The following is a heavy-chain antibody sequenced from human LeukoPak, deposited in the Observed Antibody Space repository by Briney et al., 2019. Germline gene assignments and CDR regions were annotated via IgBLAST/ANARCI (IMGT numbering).Heavy chain of an antibody. CDR1: GGSFSGYY. V-gene: IGHV4-34*01. Sequence: PSETLSLTCAVYGGSFSGYYWSWIRQPPGKGLEWIGEINHSGSTNYNPSLKSRVTISVDTSKNQFSLKLSSVTAADTAVYYCARAGYYYDSSGYLSYWYFDLWGRGTLVTVSS. D-gene: IGHD3-22*01. J-gene: IGHJ2*01. CDR2: INHSGST. CDR3: ARAGYYYDSSGYLSYWYFDL.